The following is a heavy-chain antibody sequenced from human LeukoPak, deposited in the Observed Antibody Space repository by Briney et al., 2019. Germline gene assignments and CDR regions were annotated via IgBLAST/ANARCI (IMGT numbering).Heavy chain of an antibody. V-gene: IGHV1-18*01. Sequence: ASVKVSCKASGYSFTSYGISWVRQAPAQGLEWMGWVSAYNGNTNYAQKLQGRDTMTQDTSTSTDYMELRSLRSDDTPVYYCARVEREGYYYYYYYMDVCGKGTTVTVSS. J-gene: IGHJ6*03. CDR3: ARVEREGYYYYYYYMDV. D-gene: IGHD1-1*01. CDR2: VSAYNGNT. CDR1: GYSFTSYG.